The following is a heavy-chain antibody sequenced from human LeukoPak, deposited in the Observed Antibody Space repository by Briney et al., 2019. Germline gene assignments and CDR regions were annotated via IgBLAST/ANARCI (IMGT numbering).Heavy chain of an antibody. V-gene: IGHV3-66*01. CDR3: AKVRQQLVLTFLMDV. Sequence: GGSLRLSCAASGFTVSSNYMSWVRQAPGKGLEWVSIIYSGGSTYYADSVKGRFTISRDTSKNTLYLQMNSLSAEDTAVYYCAKVRQQLVLTFLMDVWGQGTTVTVSS. J-gene: IGHJ6*02. CDR2: IYSGGST. CDR1: GFTVSSNY. D-gene: IGHD6-13*01.